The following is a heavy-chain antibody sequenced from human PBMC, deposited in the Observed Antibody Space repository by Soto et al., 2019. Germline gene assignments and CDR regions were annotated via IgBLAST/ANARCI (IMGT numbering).Heavy chain of an antibody. J-gene: IGHJ6*02. CDR2: INHSGST. Sequence: PSETLSLTCAVYGGSFSGYYWSWIRQPPGKGLEWIGEINHSGSTNYNPSLKSRVTISVDTSKNQFSLKLSSVTAADTAVYYCARPNWKGYYYYGMDVWGQGTTVTVSS. CDR3: ARPNWKGYYYYGMDV. V-gene: IGHV4-34*01. D-gene: IGHD1-20*01. CDR1: GGSFSGYY.